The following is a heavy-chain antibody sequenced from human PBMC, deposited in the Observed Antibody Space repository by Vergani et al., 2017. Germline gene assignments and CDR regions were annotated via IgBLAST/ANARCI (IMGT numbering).Heavy chain of an antibody. CDR3: ARNIPPQGGGAFDI. J-gene: IGHJ3*02. CDR2: IIPILGIA. D-gene: IGHD2-2*02. CDR1: GGTFSSYT. Sequence: QVQLVQSGAEVKKPGSSVKVSCKASGGTFSSYTISWVRQAPGQGLEWMGRIIPILGIANYAQKFQGRVTITAEKSTSTAYMELSSLSSEDTAVYYCARNIPPQGGGAFDIWGQGTMVTVSS. V-gene: IGHV1-69*02.